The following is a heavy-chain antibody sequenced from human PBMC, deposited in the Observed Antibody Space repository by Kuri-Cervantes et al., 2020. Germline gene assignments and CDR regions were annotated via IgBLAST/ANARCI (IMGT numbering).Heavy chain of an antibody. Sequence: GGSLRLSCAASGFTFSSYSMNWVRQAPGKGLEWVSSISSSSSYIYYADSVKGRFTISRDNAKNSLYLQMNSLRAEDTAAYYCASPALGSGRIDAFDIWGQGTMVTVSS. J-gene: IGHJ3*02. CDR3: ASPALGSGRIDAFDI. V-gene: IGHV3-21*01. CDR2: ISSSSSYI. CDR1: GFTFSSYS. D-gene: IGHD3-10*01.